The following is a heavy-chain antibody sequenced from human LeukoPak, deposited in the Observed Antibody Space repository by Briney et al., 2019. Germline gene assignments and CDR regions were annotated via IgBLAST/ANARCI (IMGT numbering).Heavy chain of an antibody. CDR1: GFTFSKYW. D-gene: IGHD6-19*01. J-gene: IGHJ4*02. CDR2: INTDGSVT. CDR3: ATKQWLAPPPDS. V-gene: IGHV3-74*01. Sequence: GGSLRLSCAASGFTFSKYWMLWVRLAPGKGLESVSRINTDGSVTTYADSVKRRFTVSRDNADNTMFLQMNSVRDEDTAVYYCATKQWLAPPPDSWGQGSPVTVSS.